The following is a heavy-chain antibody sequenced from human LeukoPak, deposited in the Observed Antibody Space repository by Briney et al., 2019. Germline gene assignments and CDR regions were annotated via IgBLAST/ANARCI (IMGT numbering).Heavy chain of an antibody. V-gene: IGHV3-74*01. D-gene: IGHD2-2*01. J-gene: IGHJ4*02. CDR3: ATVVPGAPNLLGY. Sequence: PGGSLRLSCAASGFTFSAYWMHWARQAPGKGLVWVSRISTDGSSTAYADSVKGRFTISRDNAKNTLYLQMNSLRAEDTAVYYCATVVPGAPNLLGYWGQGTLVTVAS. CDR1: GFTFSAYW. CDR2: ISTDGSST.